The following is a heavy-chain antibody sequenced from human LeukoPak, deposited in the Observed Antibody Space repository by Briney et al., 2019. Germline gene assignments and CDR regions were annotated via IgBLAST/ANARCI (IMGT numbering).Heavy chain of an antibody. J-gene: IGHJ2*01. CDR1: GFTFSSYS. Sequence: GGSLRLSCAASGFTFSSYSMNWVRQAPGKGLEWVSSISSSGSYIYYADSLMGRFTISRDNAENSLYLQMNSLRAEDTAVYFCARDRATPGWGNWYFDLWGRGTLVTVSS. CDR2: ISSSGSYI. D-gene: IGHD6-19*01. CDR3: ARDRATPGWGNWYFDL. V-gene: IGHV3-21*01.